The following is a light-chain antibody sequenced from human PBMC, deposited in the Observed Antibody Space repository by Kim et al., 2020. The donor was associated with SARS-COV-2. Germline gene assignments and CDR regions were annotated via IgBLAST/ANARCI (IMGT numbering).Light chain of an antibody. J-gene: IGLJ2*01. CDR3: QVWDRSSDHVV. Sequence: APGKTAIITCGGNDIGRKSVPWYQEKPGHAPVMVIYYNTDRPSGIPERVSGSNSGNTATLTINRVEAGDEAHYYCQVWDRSSDHVVFGGGTKVTVL. CDR2: YNT. V-gene: IGLV3-21*04. CDR1: DIGRKS.